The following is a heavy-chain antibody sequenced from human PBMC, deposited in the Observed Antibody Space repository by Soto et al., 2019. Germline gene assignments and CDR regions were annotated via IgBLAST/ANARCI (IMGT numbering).Heavy chain of an antibody. V-gene: IGHV3-15*01. J-gene: IGHJ1*01. Sequence: GGSLRLSCVASGFTFTNTWMSWVRQAPGKGLEWVGRIKSKTDDGTTNYAAPVKGRFTISRDDSKNTLYLEVNSLKTEDTAVYYCTTARGTYGAEYFQHWGPGTLVTVSS. D-gene: IGHD4-17*01. CDR3: TTARGTYGAEYFQH. CDR2: IKSKTDDGTT. CDR1: GFTFTNTW.